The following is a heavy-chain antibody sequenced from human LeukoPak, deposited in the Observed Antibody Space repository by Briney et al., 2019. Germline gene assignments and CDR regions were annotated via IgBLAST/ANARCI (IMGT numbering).Heavy chain of an antibody. V-gene: IGHV3-30*18. D-gene: IGHD1-1*01. J-gene: IGHJ4*02. CDR3: AKVQLERRELLPNFDS. Sequence: GGSLRLSCAASGFTFSSYGMHWVRQAPGKGLEWVAVMSYNGQITYYADSVKGRFTISRDNCQNMLYLQMNSLRVDDTSVYYCAKVQLERRELLPNFDSWGQGTLVTVSS. CDR1: GFTFSSYG. CDR2: MSYNGQIT.